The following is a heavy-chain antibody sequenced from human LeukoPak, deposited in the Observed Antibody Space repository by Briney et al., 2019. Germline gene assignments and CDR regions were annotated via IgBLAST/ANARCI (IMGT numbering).Heavy chain of an antibody. CDR2: ISSSSSYI. CDR3: ARDGAAAGTVTDY. D-gene: IGHD6-13*01. CDR1: GFTFSSYS. J-gene: IGHJ4*02. V-gene: IGHV3-21*01. Sequence: KPGGSLRLSCAASGFTFSSYSMNWVRRAPGKGLEWVSSISSSSSYIYYADSVKGRFTISRDNAKNSLYLQMNSLRAEDTAVYYCARDGAAAGTVTDYWGQGTLVTVSS.